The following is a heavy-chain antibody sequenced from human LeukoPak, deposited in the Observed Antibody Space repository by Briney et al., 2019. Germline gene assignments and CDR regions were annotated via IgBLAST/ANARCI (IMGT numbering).Heavy chain of an antibody. J-gene: IGHJ4*02. D-gene: IGHD5-24*01. V-gene: IGHV3-74*01. CDR2: INSDGSST. CDR1: GFTFSSYW. CDR3: ARELLGHGYNSGDFDY. Sequence: GGSLRLSCAASGFTFSSYWMHWVRQAPGKGLVWVSRINSDGSSTSYADSVKGRFTISRDNAKNTLYLQMNSLRAEDTAMYYCARELLGHGYNSGDFDYWGQGTLVTVSS.